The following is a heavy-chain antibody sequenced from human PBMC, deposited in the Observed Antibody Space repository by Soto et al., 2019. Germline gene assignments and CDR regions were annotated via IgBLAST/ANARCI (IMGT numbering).Heavy chain of an antibody. D-gene: IGHD4-4*01. CDR2: IWYDGSNK. V-gene: IGHV3-33*01. CDR1: GFTFSSYG. CDR3: ARDPLSYLGRAVTTSWFDP. J-gene: IGHJ5*02. Sequence: QVQLVESGGGEVQPGRSLRLSCAASGFTFSSYGMHWVRQAPGKGLEWVAVIWYDGSNKYYADSVKGRFTISRDNSKNTLYLQMNSLRAEDTAVYYCARDPLSYLGRAVTTSWFDPWGQGTLVTVSS.